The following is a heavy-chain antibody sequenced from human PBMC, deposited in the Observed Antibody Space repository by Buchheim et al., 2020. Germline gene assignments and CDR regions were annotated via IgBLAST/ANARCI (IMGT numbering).Heavy chain of an antibody. CDR2: ISYDGSNK. CDR3: ARDSWFSAYYFDY. J-gene: IGHJ4*02. Sequence: QVQLVESGGGVVQPGRSLRLSCAASGFTFSSYAMHWVRQAPGKGLEWVAVISYDGSNKYYADSVKGRFTISRDNSKTTLYLQMNSLRAEDTAVYYCARDSWFSAYYFDYWGQGTL. V-gene: IGHV3-30*04. D-gene: IGHD3-10*01. CDR1: GFTFSSYA.